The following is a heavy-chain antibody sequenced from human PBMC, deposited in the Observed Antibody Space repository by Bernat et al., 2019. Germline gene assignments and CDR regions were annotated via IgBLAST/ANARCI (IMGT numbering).Heavy chain of an antibody. V-gene: IGHV3-7*03. CDR1: GFSFSDYW. D-gene: IGHD5-12*01. CDR3: TRNSGYYRIDH. Sequence: EVQLVESGGNLVQPGGSLRLSCAVSGFSFSDYWMTWVRQAPGKGLEWVATISSDKSAQYYVDSVKGRFIISRDNAEYSLYLQMNSLRAEDTAVYYCTRNSGYYRIDHWGQGALVTVSS. CDR2: ISSDKSAQ. J-gene: IGHJ4*02.